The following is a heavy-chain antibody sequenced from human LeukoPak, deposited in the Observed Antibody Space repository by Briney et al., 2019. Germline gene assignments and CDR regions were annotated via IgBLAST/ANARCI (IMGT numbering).Heavy chain of an antibody. J-gene: IGHJ4*02. CDR3: AREEMATMCLDY. CDR1: GFTFSESW. D-gene: IGHD5-24*01. CDR2: ISSSGSTI. Sequence: GGSLRLSCVASGFTFSESWMTWVRQAPGKGLEWVSYISSSGSTIYYADSVKGRFTISRDNAKNSLYLQMNSLRAEDTAVYYCAREEMATMCLDYWGQGTLVTVSS. V-gene: IGHV3-11*01.